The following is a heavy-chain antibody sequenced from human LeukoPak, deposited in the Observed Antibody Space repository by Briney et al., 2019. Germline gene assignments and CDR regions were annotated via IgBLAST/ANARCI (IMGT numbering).Heavy chain of an antibody. V-gene: IGHV1-69*06. CDR2: IIPIFGTA. Sequence: ASVKVSCKASGGTFSSYAISWVRQAPGQGLEWMGGIIPIFGTANYAQKFQGRVTITADKSTSTAYMELSSLRSEDTAVYYCARGSSSGSYFGRGVDYWGQGTLVTVSS. J-gene: IGHJ4*02. D-gene: IGHD1-26*01. CDR1: GGTFSSYA. CDR3: ARGSSSGSYFGRGVDY.